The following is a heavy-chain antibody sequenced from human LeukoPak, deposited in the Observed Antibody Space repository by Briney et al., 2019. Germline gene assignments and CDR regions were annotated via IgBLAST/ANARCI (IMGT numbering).Heavy chain of an antibody. CDR3: AREGLVATEVDY. J-gene: IGHJ4*02. Sequence: VASVKVSCKASGYTFTSYDINWVRQATGQGLEWMGWMNPNSGNTGYAQKFQGRVTMTRDTSTSTVYMELSSLRSEDTAVYYCAREGLVATEVDYWGQGTLVTVSS. CDR2: MNPNSGNT. V-gene: IGHV1-8*01. D-gene: IGHD5-12*01. CDR1: GYTFTSYD.